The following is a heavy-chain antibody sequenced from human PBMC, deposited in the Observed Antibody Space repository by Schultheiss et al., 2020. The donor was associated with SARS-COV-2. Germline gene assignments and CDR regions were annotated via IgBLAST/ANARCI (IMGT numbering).Heavy chain of an antibody. CDR3: ARSITAYYFDY. V-gene: IGHV4-59*01. CDR2: IYSSGST. Sequence: SETLSLTCTVSGGSISSYYWSWIRQSPGKGLEWIGYIYSSGSTNCNPSLKCRVTISLDTSKSQFSLNLTSVTAADTAVYYCARSITAYYFDYWGQGTLVTVSS. J-gene: IGHJ4*02. D-gene: IGHD3-3*01. CDR1: GGSISSYY.